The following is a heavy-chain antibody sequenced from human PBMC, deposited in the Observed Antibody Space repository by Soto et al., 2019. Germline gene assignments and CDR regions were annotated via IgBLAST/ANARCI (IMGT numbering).Heavy chain of an antibody. V-gene: IGHV3-30*03. J-gene: IGHJ6*02. Sequence: QVQLVESGGGVVQPGRSLRLSCAASGFTFSSYGMHWVRQAPGKGLEWVAVISYDGSNKYYADSVKGRFTISRDNSKNTLYLQMNSLRAEDTAVYYCATTHRQLLIYGMDVWGQGTTVTVSS. CDR1: GFTFSSYG. D-gene: IGHD2-2*01. CDR2: ISYDGSNK. CDR3: ATTHRQLLIYGMDV.